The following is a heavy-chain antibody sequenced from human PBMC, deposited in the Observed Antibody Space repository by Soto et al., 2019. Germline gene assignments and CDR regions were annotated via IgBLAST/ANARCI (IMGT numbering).Heavy chain of an antibody. V-gene: IGHV3-30-3*01. D-gene: IGHD3-22*01. Sequence: QVSLEESGGGVVQPGRSQRLSCVASGFIFSGSAMHWVRQAPGKGLEWVAVISFDGGDEHYADSVKGRFTISRDNSKNTLHLQMNSLRAEDTAVYYCAKDGAPSQWFMAVWGQGTTVTVSS. CDR3: AKDGAPSQWFMAV. CDR2: ISFDGGDE. CDR1: GFIFSGSA. J-gene: IGHJ6*02.